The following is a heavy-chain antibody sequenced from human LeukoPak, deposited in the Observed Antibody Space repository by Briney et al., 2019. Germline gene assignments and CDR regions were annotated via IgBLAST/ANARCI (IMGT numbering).Heavy chain of an antibody. V-gene: IGHV3-21*01. J-gene: IGHJ6*03. D-gene: IGHD6-13*01. CDR2: ISWRSSDI. CDR1: GFTLSSYN. Sequence: PGGSLRLSCVASGFTLSSYNMKWVRQAPGKRLEWVSSISWRSSDIEYADSVKGRFTISRDIDKKSLYLQMNSLRVEDTAVYYCARVYTSTRYLGYLHMDVWGKGTTVTVSS. CDR3: ARVYTSTRYLGYLHMDV.